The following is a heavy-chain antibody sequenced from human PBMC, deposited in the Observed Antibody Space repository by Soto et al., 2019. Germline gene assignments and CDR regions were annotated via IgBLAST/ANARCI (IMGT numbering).Heavy chain of an antibody. J-gene: IGHJ3*02. D-gene: IGHD3-16*02. V-gene: IGHV3-9*01. CDR3: AKDKASDYIWGSYRYRGRAFDI. CDR2: ISWNSGSI. Sequence: PGGSLRLCCAASGFTFDDYAMHWVRQAPGKGLEWVSGISWNSGSIGYADSVKGRFTISRDNAKNSLYLQMNSLRAEDTALYYCAKDKASDYIWGSYRYRGRAFDIWGQGTMVTVSS. CDR1: GFTFDDYA.